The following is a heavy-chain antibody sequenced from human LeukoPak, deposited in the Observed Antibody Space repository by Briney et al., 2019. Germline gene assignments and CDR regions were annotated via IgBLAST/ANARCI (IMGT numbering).Heavy chain of an antibody. V-gene: IGHV1-46*01. CDR3: ATLGYCSSTSCPRWFDP. CDR1: THPHYH. CDR2: ITPSGSST. J-gene: IGHJ5*02. Sequence: THPHYHLQLARQPPSPPPEPMAVITPSGSSTSSAQKFQGRVNMTRDTSTSTVHMELSSLRSEDTGVYYCATLGYCSSTSCPRWFDPWGQGTLVTVSS. D-gene: IGHD2-2*01.